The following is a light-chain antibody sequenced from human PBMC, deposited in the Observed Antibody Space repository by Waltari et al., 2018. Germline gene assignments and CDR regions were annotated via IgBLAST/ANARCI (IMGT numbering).Light chain of an antibody. Sequence: QSVLTQPPSASGTPGQRVTIPCSGRSSNIGSHTVTWYQQPPGTAPKLLLYSNNQRPSGVPDRFSGSKSGTSASLAISGLQSEDEADYYCAAWDDSLSALVFGGGTQLTVL. V-gene: IGLV1-44*01. CDR3: AAWDDSLSALV. J-gene: IGLJ2*01. CDR2: SNN. CDR1: SSNIGSHT.